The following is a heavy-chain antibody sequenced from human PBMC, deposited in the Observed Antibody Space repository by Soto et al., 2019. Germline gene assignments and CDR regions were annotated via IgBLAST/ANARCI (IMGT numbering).Heavy chain of an antibody. V-gene: IGHV4-31*03. J-gene: IGHJ4*02. Sequence: QVQLQESGPGLVKPSQTLSLTCTVSGGSISSGGYYWNWIRQHPGKGLEWIGYIYYSGNTYYTPSLKSRATISVDTSKNQFSPKLSSVTTADTAVYYCARCHYDITGAPDYWGQGTLVTVSS. D-gene: IGHD3-22*01. CDR2: IYYSGNT. CDR1: GGSISSGGYY. CDR3: ARCHYDITGAPDY.